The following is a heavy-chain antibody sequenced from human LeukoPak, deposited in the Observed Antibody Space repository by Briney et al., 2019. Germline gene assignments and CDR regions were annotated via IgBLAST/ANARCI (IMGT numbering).Heavy chain of an antibody. V-gene: IGHV3-30*04. CDR1: GFTFSSYA. J-gene: IGHJ4*02. CDR2: ISYDGSNK. CDR3: AKGIRYFDY. Sequence: GGSLRLSCAASGFTFSSYAMHWVRQAPGKGLEWVAVISYDGSNKYYADSVKGRFTISRDNSKNTVYLQKNSPRAEDTAVYYCAKGIRYFDYWGQGTLVTVSS.